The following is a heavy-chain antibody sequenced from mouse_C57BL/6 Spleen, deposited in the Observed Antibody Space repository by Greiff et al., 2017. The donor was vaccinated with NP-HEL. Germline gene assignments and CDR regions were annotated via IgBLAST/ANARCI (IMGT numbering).Heavy chain of an antibody. CDR3: ARGYYDYDVGFAY. D-gene: IGHD2-4*01. V-gene: IGHV7-3*01. CDR2: IRNKANGYTT. Sequence: EVQRVESGGGLVQPGGSLSLSCAASGFTFTDYYMSWVRQPPGKALEWLGFIRNKANGYTTEYSASVKGRFTISRDNSQSILYLQMNALRAEDSATYYCARGYYDYDVGFAYWGQGTLVTVSA. CDR1: GFTFTDYY. J-gene: IGHJ3*01.